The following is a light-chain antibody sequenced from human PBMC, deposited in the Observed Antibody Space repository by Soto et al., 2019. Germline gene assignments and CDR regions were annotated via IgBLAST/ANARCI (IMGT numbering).Light chain of an antibody. V-gene: IGKV3-20*01. CDR1: QSVTTN. CDR2: GAS. J-gene: IGKJ1*01. Sequence: EIVLTQSPATLSLSPGEKATLSCRASQSVTTNLAWYQQKRGQAPRLLIHGASSRASGIPDRFSGSGSGTDFTLTIRRLEPEDFAVYYCQQYGNSPWTFGQGTKVDI. CDR3: QQYGNSPWT.